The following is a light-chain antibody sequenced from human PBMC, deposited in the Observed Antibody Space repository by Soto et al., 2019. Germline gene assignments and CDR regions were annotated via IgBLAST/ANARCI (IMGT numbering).Light chain of an antibody. CDR1: QSVSSI. J-gene: IGKJ4*01. V-gene: IGKV3-15*01. Sequence: EIVMTQSPATLSVSPGDRATLSCRASQSVSSILAWYQQIPGQAPRLLIYDASTRATSIPARFGGSGSGTEFTLTISSLQSEDFAVYYCQQYNNWPPLTFGGGTKVELK. CDR3: QQYNNWPPLT. CDR2: DAS.